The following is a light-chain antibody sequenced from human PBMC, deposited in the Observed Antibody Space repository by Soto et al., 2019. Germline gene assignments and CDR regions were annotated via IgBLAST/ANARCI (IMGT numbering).Light chain of an antibody. V-gene: IGKV1-33*01. CDR1: QDISNY. CDR3: QQYDNLRGT. J-gene: IGKJ5*01. Sequence: QMTQKPSSLSACVGDRVTITCQASQDISNYLNWYQQKPGKAPKLLIYDASNLETGVPSRFSGSGSGTDFTFTISSLQPEDVATYYCQQYDNLRGTSAQRTRLAI. CDR2: DAS.